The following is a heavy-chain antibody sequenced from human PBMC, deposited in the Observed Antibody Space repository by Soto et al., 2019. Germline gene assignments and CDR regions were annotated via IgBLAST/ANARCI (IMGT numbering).Heavy chain of an antibody. CDR1: AGSIGTYY. CDR2: IYYSGST. Sequence: SETLSLTCAVSAGSIGTYYWSWIRQPPGKGLEWIGDIYYSGSTIYNPSLKSRVSISVDTSKKQFSLKVTSVAAADTAVYYCARLNSGSFDYWGQGTRVTVSS. J-gene: IGHJ4*02. D-gene: IGHD1-26*01. V-gene: IGHV4-59*01. CDR3: ARLNSGSFDY.